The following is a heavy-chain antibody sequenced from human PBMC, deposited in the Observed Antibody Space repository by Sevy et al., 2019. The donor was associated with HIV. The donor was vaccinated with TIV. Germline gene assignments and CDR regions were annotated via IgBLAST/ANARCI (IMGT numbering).Heavy chain of an antibody. Sequence: GGSLRLSCAASAMTFGNYAMHWVRQAPGKGLEWVAAISSDGNKQFYADSVKGRFTISRDNSKNTLYMHMDSLRANDTAFYYCARLWDQGSGSYTYYYGLDVWGQGTTVTVSS. J-gene: IGHJ6*02. CDR2: ISSDGNKQ. D-gene: IGHD3-10*01. V-gene: IGHV3-30*04. CDR3: ARLWDQGSGSYTYYYGLDV. CDR1: AMTFGNYA.